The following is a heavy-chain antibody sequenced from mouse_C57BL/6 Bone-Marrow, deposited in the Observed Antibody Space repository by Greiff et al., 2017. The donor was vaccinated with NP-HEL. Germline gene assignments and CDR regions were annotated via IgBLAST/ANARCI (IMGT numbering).Heavy chain of an antibody. CDR2: IHPNIVIT. J-gene: IGHJ2*01. Sequence: QVQLQQPGAELVKPVSPAKLSRKGSFYTFTSYFIHWLNHMPGQGLEWIGMIHPNIVITNYNEKFKSKATLTVDKSSSTAYMQLSSLTSEDSAVYYCANCDYWGQGTTLTVSS. V-gene: IGHV1-64*01. CDR1: FYTFTSYF. CDR3: ANCDY.